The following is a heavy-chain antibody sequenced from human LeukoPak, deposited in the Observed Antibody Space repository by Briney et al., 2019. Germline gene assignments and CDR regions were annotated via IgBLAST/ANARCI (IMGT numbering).Heavy chain of an antibody. CDR1: GGSISSSSYY. Sequence: SETLSLTCTVSGGSISSSSYYWGWIRQPPGKGLEWIGSIYYSGSTYYNPSLKSRVTISVDTSKNQFSLKLSSVTAADTAVYYCARDPHNRTGSGYLDAFDIWGQGTMVTVSS. CDR2: IYYSGST. J-gene: IGHJ3*02. D-gene: IGHD3-22*01. V-gene: IGHV4-39*07. CDR3: ARDPHNRTGSGYLDAFDI.